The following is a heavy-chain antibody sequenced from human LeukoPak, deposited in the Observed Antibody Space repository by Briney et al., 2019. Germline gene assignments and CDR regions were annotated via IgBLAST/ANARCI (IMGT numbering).Heavy chain of an antibody. CDR2: ISYDGSNK. J-gene: IGHJ4*02. V-gene: IGHV3-30-3*01. D-gene: IGHD3-10*01. Sequence: GGSLRLSCAASGFTFSSYAMHWVRQAPGKGLEWEAVISYDGSNKYYADSVKGRFTISRDNSKNTLYLQMNSLRVEDTAVYYCARPSCNSGSFFDYWGQGTLVTVSS. CDR1: GFTFSSYA. CDR3: ARPSCNSGSFFDY.